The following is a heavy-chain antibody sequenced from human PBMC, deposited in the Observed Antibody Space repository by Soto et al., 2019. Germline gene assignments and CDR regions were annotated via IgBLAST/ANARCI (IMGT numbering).Heavy chain of an antibody. V-gene: IGHV4-59*08. CDR3: ARWMTGMELWYYYYYMDV. CDR1: CGSISSYY. J-gene: IGHJ6*03. CDR2: IYYSGST. Sequence: SETLSLTCTVSCGSISSYYWSWIRQPPGKGLEWIGYIYYSGSTNYNPSLKSRVTISVDTSKNQFSLKLSSVTAADTAVYYCARWMTGMELWYYYYYMDVWGKGTTVTVSS. D-gene: IGHD3-16*01.